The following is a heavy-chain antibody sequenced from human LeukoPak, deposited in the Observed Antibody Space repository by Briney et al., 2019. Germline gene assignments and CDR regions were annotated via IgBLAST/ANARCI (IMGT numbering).Heavy chain of an antibody. CDR3: AKRGGTVTASWRAFDI. Sequence: PGGSLRLSCTAPGFTFSNYGIHWVRQAPGKGLEWVAVISYDGSKKYYADSMEGRFTISRDDSKNTLYLQMNNLRAEDTAVYYCAKRGGTVTASWRAFDIWGQGTMVTVSS. D-gene: IGHD4-17*01. J-gene: IGHJ3*02. CDR2: ISYDGSKK. CDR1: GFTFSNYG. V-gene: IGHV3-30*18.